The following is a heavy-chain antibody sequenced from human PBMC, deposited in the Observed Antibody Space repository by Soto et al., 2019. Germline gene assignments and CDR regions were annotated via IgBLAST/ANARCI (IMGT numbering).Heavy chain of an antibody. CDR1: GFSLSTSGVG. CDR3: AHRPYDFWSGYYSPAYNWFDP. Sequence: QITLKESGATLVKPTQTLTLTCTYSGFSLSTSGVGVGWIRQPPGKALEWLALIYWDDDKRYSPSLKSRLTITKDTSKNQVVLTMTNMHPVDTATYYCAHRPYDFWSGYYSPAYNWFDPWGQGTLVTVSS. D-gene: IGHD3-3*01. J-gene: IGHJ5*02. CDR2: IYWDDDK. V-gene: IGHV2-5*02.